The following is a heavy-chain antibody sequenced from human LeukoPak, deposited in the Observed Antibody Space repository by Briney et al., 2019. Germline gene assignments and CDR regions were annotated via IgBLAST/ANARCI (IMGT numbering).Heavy chain of an antibody. CDR1: GGSISSGSYY. D-gene: IGHD5-18*01. CDR2: FYTTGST. CDR3: ARDRYIFAGPDAYYYMDV. J-gene: IGHJ6*03. V-gene: IGHV4-61*02. Sequence: SETLSLTCTVSGGSISSGSYYWNWIRQPAGKGLEWLGRFYTTGSTDYNPSLKSRVTISVDTSKNQFSLKRSSVTAADTAVYYCARDRYIFAGPDAYYYMDVWGKGNTVTISS.